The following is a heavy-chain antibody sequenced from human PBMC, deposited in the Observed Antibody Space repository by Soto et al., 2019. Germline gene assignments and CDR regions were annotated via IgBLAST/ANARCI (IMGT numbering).Heavy chain of an antibody. CDR1: GYTFTSYA. Sequence: ASVKVSFKASGYTFTSYAMHWVRQAPGQRLEWMGWINAGNGNTKYSQKFQGRVTITRDTSASTAYMELSSLRSEDTAVYYCARVGQQLVRVAFDIWGQGTMVTVSS. J-gene: IGHJ3*02. D-gene: IGHD6-13*01. CDR2: INAGNGNT. CDR3: ARVGQQLVRVAFDI. V-gene: IGHV1-3*01.